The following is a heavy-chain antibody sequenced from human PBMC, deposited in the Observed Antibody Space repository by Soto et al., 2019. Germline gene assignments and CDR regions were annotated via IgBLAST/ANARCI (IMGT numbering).Heavy chain of an antibody. CDR2: IWYDGSNK. D-gene: IGHD3-22*01. CDR3: VQPVHYYDSSGYSKYNWFDP. J-gene: IGHJ5*02. CDR1: GFTFSSYG. Sequence: GGSLRLSCAASGFTFSSYGMHWVRQAPGKGLEWVAVIWYDGSNKYYADSVKGRFTISRDNSKNTLYLQMSSLRAEDTAVYYCVQPVHYYDSSGYSKYNWFDPWGQGTLGTVSS. V-gene: IGHV3-30*02.